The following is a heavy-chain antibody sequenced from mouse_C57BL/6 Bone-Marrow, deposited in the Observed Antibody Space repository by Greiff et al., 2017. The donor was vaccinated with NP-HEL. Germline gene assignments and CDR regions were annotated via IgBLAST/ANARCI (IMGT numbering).Heavy chain of an antibody. J-gene: IGHJ1*03. D-gene: IGHD2-4*01. Sequence: VQLQQSGAELAKPGASVKLSCKASGYTFTSYWMHWVKQRPGQGLEWIGYINPSSGYTTYNQKFKDKATLTADKSSSTAYMQLSSLTYEDSAVYYCATYDYDGNFDVWGTGTTVTVSS. CDR2: INPSSGYT. CDR3: ATYDYDGNFDV. V-gene: IGHV1-7*01. CDR1: GYTFTSYW.